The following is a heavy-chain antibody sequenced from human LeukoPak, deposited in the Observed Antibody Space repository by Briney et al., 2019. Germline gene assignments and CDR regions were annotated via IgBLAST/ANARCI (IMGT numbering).Heavy chain of an antibody. CDR3: ARHTRIPSMGSDI. CDR2: IYYSGST. CDR1: GGSISSSSYY. Sequence: PSETLSLTCTVSGGSISSSSYYWGWIRQPPGKGLEWIGSIYYSGSTYYNPSLKSRVTISVDTSKNQFSLKLSSVTAADTAVYYCARHTRIPSMGSDIWGQGTMVTVSS. J-gene: IGHJ3*02. D-gene: IGHD1-1*01. V-gene: IGHV4-39*01.